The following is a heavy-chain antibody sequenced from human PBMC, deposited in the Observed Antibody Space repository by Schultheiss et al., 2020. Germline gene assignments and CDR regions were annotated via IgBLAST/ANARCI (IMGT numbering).Heavy chain of an antibody. CDR1: GGSISSGSYY. CDR3: ARLSGTYGRDCDY. J-gene: IGHJ4*02. D-gene: IGHD1-26*01. Sequence: GSLRLSCTVSGGSISSGSYYWSWIRQPAGKGLEWIGYIYYSGSTNYNPSLKSRVTISVDTSKNQFSLKLSSVTAADTAVYYCARLSGTYGRDCDYWGQGTLVTVSS. V-gene: IGHV4-61*10. CDR2: IYYSGST.